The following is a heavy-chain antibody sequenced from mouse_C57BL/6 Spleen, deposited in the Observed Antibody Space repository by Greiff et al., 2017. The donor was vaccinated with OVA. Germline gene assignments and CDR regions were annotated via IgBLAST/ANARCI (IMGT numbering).Heavy chain of an antibody. D-gene: IGHD1-2*01. CDR3: NYHYGAMDY. J-gene: IGHJ4*01. Sequence: EVKLMESGPGLVKPSQSLSLTCSVTGYSITSGYYWNWIRQFPGNKLEWMGYISYDGSNNYNPSLKNRISITRDTSKNQFFLKLNSVTTEDTATYYCNYHYGAMDYWGQGTSVTVSS. CDR2: ISYDGSN. CDR1: GYSITSGYY. V-gene: IGHV3-6*01.